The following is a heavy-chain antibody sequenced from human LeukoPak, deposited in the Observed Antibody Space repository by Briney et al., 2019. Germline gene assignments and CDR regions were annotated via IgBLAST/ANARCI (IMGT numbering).Heavy chain of an antibody. Sequence: SETLSLTCAVSGGSINSHYWGWIRQPPGKGLHWIGHIYYTGKNNYNPSLKSRVTISLDTSKDHLSLNLTSVLAADTAIYYCVRRDTGWNYFDYWGQGILVTVSS. J-gene: IGHJ4*02. CDR2: IYYTGKN. CDR3: VRRDTGWNYFDY. V-gene: IGHV4-59*08. CDR1: GGSINSHY. D-gene: IGHD6-19*01.